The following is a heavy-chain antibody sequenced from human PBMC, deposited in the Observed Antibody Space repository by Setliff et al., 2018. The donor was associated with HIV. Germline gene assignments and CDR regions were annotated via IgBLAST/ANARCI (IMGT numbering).Heavy chain of an antibody. V-gene: IGHV3-23*03. J-gene: IGHJ4*02. Sequence: GGSLRLSCAASGFTFSSYAMSWVRQAPGEGLEWVSLIYSGGTNTYYADSVKGRFTISRDNSKNTLFLQMNSLRAEDTAVYYCASSGDPYVGADYWGQGTLVTVSS. CDR3: ASSGDPYVGADY. D-gene: IGHD3-16*01. CDR1: GFTFSSYA. CDR2: IYSGGTNT.